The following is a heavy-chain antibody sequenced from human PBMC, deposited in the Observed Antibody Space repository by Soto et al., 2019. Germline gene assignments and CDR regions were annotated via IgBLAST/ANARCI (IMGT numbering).Heavy chain of an antibody. CDR2: INPSVGST. CDR1: GYTFTSYY. J-gene: IGHJ6*03. V-gene: IGHV1-46*01. Sequence: ASVKVSCKASGYTFTSYYMHWVRQAPGQGLEWMGIINPSVGSTSYAQKFQGRVTMTTDTSTSTVYMELSSLRSEDTAVYYCARGSDDFWSGYYTNYYYYYMDVWGKGTTVTVSS. CDR3: ARGSDDFWSGYYTNYYYYYMDV. D-gene: IGHD3-3*01.